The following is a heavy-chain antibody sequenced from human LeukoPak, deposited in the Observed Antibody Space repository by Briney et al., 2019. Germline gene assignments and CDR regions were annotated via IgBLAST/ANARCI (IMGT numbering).Heavy chain of an antibody. CDR2: INSDGGST. V-gene: IGHV3-74*01. CDR3: AREPFKWELLWFGESLYGMDV. J-gene: IGHJ6*02. D-gene: IGHD3-10*01. Sequence: QPGGSLRLSCTASGFTFSSYWMHWVRQAPGKGLVWVSRINSDGGSTSYADSVKGRFTISRDNAKNTLYLQMNSLRAEDTAVYYCAREPFKWELLWFGESLYGMDVWGQGTTVTVSS. CDR1: GFTFSSYW.